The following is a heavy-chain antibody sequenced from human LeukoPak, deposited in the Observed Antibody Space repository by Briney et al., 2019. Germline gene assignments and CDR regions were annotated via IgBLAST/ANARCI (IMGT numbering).Heavy chain of an antibody. J-gene: IGHJ4*02. CDR1: GFTFSSYS. CDR2: ISSSSSYI. CDR3: ARSSIAAFRGGIDY. Sequence: PGGSLRLSCAASGFTFSSYSMNWARQAPGKGLEWVSSISSSSSYIYYADSVKGRFTISRDNAKNSLYLQMNSLRAEETAVYYCARSSIAAFRGGIDYWGQGTLVSVSS. V-gene: IGHV3-21*01. D-gene: IGHD6-25*01.